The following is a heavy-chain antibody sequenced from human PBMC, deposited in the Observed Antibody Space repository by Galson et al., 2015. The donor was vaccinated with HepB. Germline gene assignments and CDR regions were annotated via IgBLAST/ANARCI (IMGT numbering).Heavy chain of an antibody. CDR3: ASSGSGSYYGNFDY. V-gene: IGHV1-69*13. D-gene: IGHD1-26*01. CDR2: IIPIFGTA. J-gene: IGHJ4*02. CDR1: GGTFSGYA. Sequence: SVKVSCKASGGTFSGYAISWVRQAPGQGLEWMGGIIPIFGTANYAQKFQGRVTITADESTSTAYMELSSLRSEDTAVYYCASSGSGSYYGNFDYWGQGTLVTVSS.